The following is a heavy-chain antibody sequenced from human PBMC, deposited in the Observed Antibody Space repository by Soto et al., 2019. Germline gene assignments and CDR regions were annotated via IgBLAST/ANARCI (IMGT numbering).Heavy chain of an antibody. D-gene: IGHD6-19*01. CDR3: ARDTYSSGWYADY. V-gene: IGHV4-4*02. J-gene: IGHJ4*02. CDR1: GDSIISSNC. CDR2: IYHSGST. Sequence: PSDTLSLTCAVPGDSIISSNCLHQARQPPGKGLEWIGEIYHSGSTNYNPSLKSRVTISVDKSKNQFSLKLSSVTAADTAVYYCARDTYSSGWYADYWGQGTLVTVS.